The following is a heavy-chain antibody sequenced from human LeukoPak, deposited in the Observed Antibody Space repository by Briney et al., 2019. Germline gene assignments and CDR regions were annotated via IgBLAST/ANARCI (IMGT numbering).Heavy chain of an antibody. J-gene: IGHJ4*02. CDR1: GYTFTSYY. D-gene: IGHD3-22*01. CDR3: ARGLDSSGYYRY. V-gene: IGHV1-46*01. CDR2: NNPSSGTT. Sequence: VASVKVSCKASGYTFTSYYMHWVRQAPGQGLEWMGLNNPSSGTTSYAQKFQGRVTMTRDTSTSTVYMELSSLRTEDTAIYYCARGLDSSGYYRYWGQGTLVTVSS.